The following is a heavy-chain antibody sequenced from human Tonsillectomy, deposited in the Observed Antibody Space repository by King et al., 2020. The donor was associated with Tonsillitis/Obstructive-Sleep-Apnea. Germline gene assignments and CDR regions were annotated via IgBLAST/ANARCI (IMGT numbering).Heavy chain of an antibody. CDR2: INTNTGNP. D-gene: IGHD4-11*01. Sequence: QLVQSGSELKKPGNSVIVSCKASGYTFTTYAMNWVRQAPGQGLEWMGWINTNTGNPTYAQGFTGRFVFSLDTSVSTAYLQISSLKAEDTAVYYCARLTTVTTRYYYYMDVWGKGTTVTVSS. CDR3: ARLTTVTTRYYYYMDV. V-gene: IGHV7-4-1*02. CDR1: GYTFTTYA. J-gene: IGHJ6*03.